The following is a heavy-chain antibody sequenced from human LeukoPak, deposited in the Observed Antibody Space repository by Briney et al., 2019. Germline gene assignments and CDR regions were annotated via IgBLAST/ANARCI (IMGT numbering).Heavy chain of an antibody. CDR3: ARGQKYIYGYTVTELGSRYFDY. V-gene: IGHV4-59*01. D-gene: IGHD5-18*01. Sequence: SETLSLTCSVSGGSISSYYWSWIRQPPGKGLEWIGYIFHSGRTSYNPSLKSRVTISVDTSKNHFSLTLSSVTAADTAVYYCARGQKYIYGYTVTELGSRYFDYWGQGTLVTVSS. CDR2: IFHSGRT. CDR1: GGSISSYY. J-gene: IGHJ4*02.